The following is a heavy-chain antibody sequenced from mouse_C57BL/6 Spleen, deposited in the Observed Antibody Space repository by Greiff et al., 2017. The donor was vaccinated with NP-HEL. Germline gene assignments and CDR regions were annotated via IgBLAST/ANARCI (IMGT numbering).Heavy chain of an antibody. Sequence: EVKLVESGGGLVKPGGSLKLSCAASGFTFSSYAMSWVRQTPEKRLEWVATISDGGSYTYYPDNVKGRFTISRDNAKNNLYLQMSHLKSEDTAMYYCAREGSRYAMDYWGQGTSVTVSS. CDR2: ISDGGSYT. V-gene: IGHV5-4*03. J-gene: IGHJ4*01. CDR1: GFTFSSYA. CDR3: AREGSRYAMDY.